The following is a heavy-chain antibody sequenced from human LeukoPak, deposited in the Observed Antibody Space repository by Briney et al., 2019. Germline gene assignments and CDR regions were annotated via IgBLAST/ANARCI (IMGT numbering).Heavy chain of an antibody. J-gene: IGHJ4*02. D-gene: IGHD1-26*01. CDR1: GYTFTGYY. CDR2: INPNSGGT. CDR3: ARDLALVGATFDY. V-gene: IGHV1-2*02. Sequence: ASVKVSCKASGYTFTGYYMHWVRQAPGQGLEWMGWINPNSGGTNYAQKFQGRVTMTRDTSISIAYMELSRLRSDDTAVYYCARDLALVGATFDYWGQGTLVTVSS.